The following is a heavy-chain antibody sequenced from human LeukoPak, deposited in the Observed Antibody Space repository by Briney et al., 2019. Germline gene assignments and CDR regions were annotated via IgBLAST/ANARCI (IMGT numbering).Heavy chain of an antibody. CDR2: ISSSSSTI. J-gene: IGHJ4*02. CDR1: GFTFSSYS. V-gene: IGHV3-48*04. D-gene: IGHD3-10*01. CDR3: ASGWFELDY. Sequence: GGPLRLSCAASGFTFSSYSMNWVRQAPGKGLEWVSYISSSSSTIYYADSVKGRFTISRDNAKNSLYLQMNSLRAEDTAVYYCASGWFELDYWGQGTLVTVSS.